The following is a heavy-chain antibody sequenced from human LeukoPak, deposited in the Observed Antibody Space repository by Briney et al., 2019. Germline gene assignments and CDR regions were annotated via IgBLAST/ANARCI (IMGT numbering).Heavy chain of an antibody. J-gene: IGHJ4*02. CDR1: GFTFSHVW. CDR2: IKTKADGATT. CDR3: TTSSGGSSYF. Sequence: GGSLRLSCAASGFTFSHVWMRWVHQAPGKGLEWVGRIKTKADGATTDYAAPVKGRFTISRDDSKNTLYLQMNSLKTEDAAVYYCTTSSGGSSYFWGQGTLVTVSS. D-gene: IGHD4-23*01. V-gene: IGHV3-15*01.